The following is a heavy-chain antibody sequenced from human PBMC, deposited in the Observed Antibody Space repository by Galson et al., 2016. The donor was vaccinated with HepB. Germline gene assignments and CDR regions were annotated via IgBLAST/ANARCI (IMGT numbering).Heavy chain of an antibody. Sequence: SETLSLTCYVSGGSVSGYWSWIRQPAGKGLEWIGRVYSGGNTDYNPSLRSRVTMSGDTSKSQLSLKLSSVTAADTAVYYCARAGGSGSPSYYFDYWGRGTLVTVSS. CDR1: GGSVSGY. J-gene: IGHJ4*02. CDR2: VYSGGNT. D-gene: IGHD3-10*01. CDR3: ARAGGSGSPSYYFDY. V-gene: IGHV4-4*07.